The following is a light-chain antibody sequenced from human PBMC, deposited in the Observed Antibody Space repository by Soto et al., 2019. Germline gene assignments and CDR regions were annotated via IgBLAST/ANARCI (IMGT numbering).Light chain of an antibody. CDR3: AHFRSAGTT. J-gene: IGKJ4*01. CDR2: AAS. Sequence: IKLTESPSAVSASIGDRVTITCRASQDISSYLAWYQQKPGKAPNLLIYAASTLQSGVPSRFSASGVGTDFRPSFSDLVAAGFPTNYGAHFRSAGTTFCGGTKVDIK. CDR1: QDISSY. V-gene: IGKV1-9*01.